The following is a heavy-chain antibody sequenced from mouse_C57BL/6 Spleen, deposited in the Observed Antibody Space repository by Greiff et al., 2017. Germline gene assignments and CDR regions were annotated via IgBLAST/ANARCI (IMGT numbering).Heavy chain of an antibody. CDR1: GYAFSSSW. J-gene: IGHJ1*03. V-gene: IGHV1-82*01. CDR3: ARLYYGSSSRYFDV. D-gene: IGHD1-1*01. CDR2: IYPGDGDT. Sequence: VQLVESGPELVKPGASVKISCKASGYAFSSSWMNWVKQRPGKGLEWIGRIYPGDGDTNYNGKFKGKATLTADKSSSTAYMQLSSLTSEDSAVYFCARLYYGSSSRYFDVWGTGTTVTVSS.